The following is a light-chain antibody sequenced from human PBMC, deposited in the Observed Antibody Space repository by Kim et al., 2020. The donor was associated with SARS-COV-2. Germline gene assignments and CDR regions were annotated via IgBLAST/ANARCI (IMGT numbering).Light chain of an antibody. CDR3: CSYAGSYSWV. CDR1: SRDVGGYNY. J-gene: IGLJ3*02. CDR2: DVS. V-gene: IGLV2-11*03. Sequence: GQSVTISCTGASRDVGGYNYVSWYQQHPGKAPKLLIYDVSAWPSGVPDRFSGSKSGNTASLTISGLQADDEADYYCCSYAGSYSWVFGGGTKLTVL.